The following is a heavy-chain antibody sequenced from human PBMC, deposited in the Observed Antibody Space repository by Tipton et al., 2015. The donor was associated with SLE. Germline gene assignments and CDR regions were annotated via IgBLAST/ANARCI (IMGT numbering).Heavy chain of an antibody. CDR2: IYKDGST. Sequence: TLSLTCTVSGYSISSGYFWGWVRQPPGKGVEWIGTIYKDGSTYHNPSPKSRVTINVDTSKNQFSLKRRSVTAADTAVYYCARLKGRLELPGYHYYMDVWGKGTTVTVSS. CDR1: GYSISSGYF. CDR3: ARLKGRLELPGYHYYMDV. D-gene: IGHD1-7*01. J-gene: IGHJ6*03. V-gene: IGHV4-38-2*02.